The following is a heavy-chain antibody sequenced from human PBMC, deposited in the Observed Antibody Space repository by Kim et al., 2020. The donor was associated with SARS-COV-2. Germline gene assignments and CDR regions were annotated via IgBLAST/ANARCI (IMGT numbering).Heavy chain of an antibody. CDR1: GGSISSSSYY. Sequence: SETLSLTCTVSGGSISSSSYYWGWIRQPPGKGLEWIGSIYYSGSTYYNPSLKSRVTISVDTSTNQFSLKLSSVTAAATAVYYCARQEYGVLHFDYWGQGTLVTVSS. V-gene: IGHV4-39*01. J-gene: IGHJ4*02. CDR3: ARQEYGVLHFDY. D-gene: IGHD1-26*01. CDR2: IYYSGST.